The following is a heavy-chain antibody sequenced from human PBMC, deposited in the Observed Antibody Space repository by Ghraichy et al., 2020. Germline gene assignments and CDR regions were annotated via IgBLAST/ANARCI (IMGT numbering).Heavy chain of an antibody. CDR1: GFTVINNF. D-gene: IGHD6-25*01. CDR3: ARGGSSSEAGS. CDR2: IYSCWTT. J-gene: IGHJ5*02. Sequence: GGSLRLSCAASGFTVINNFMTWVRQAPGKGLEWVALIYSCWTTSYANSVKGRFTLSRDSSKNTVYLQMNSLRVDDTAVYYCARGGSSSEAGSWGQGTLVTVSS. V-gene: IGHV3-66*01.